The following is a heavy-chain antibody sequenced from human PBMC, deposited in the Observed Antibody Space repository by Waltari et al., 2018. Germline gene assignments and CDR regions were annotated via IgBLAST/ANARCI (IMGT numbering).Heavy chain of an antibody. Sequence: QVQLVQSGAEVKKPGSSVKVSCKASGGTFSSYAISWVRQAPGQGLEWMGRIIPIFGTANYAQKFQGRVTITADKSTSTAYMELSSLRSEDTAVYYCARDQEGAYYYYYGMDVWGQGTTVTVSS. CDR2: IIPIFGTA. CDR3: ARDQEGAYYYYYGMDV. CDR1: GGTFSSYA. J-gene: IGHJ6*02. D-gene: IGHD3-16*01. V-gene: IGHV1-69*08.